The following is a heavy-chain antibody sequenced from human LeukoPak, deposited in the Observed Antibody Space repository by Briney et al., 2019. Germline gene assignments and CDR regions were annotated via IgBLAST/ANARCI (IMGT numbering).Heavy chain of an antibody. V-gene: IGHV3-7*01. CDR2: IKTDGSEK. CDR3: ARALSGSTNYAPMDV. J-gene: IGHJ6*02. Sequence: GGSLRLSCEGSGFTFSNYWMGWVRQAPGKGLQWVANIKTDGSEKYYVDSVKGRFTISRDNAKNSLYLQTNSLRAEDTAVYYCARALSGSTNYAPMDVWGQGTPVTVSS. CDR1: GFTFSNYW. D-gene: IGHD3-10*01.